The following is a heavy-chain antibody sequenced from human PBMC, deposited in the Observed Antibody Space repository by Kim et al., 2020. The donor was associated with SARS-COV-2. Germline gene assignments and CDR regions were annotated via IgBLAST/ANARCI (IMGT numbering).Heavy chain of an antibody. Sequence: SETLSLTCAVSGDSVSSSNWWTWLRQPPGKGLGWIGEIYYSGTTNYNPSLKGRVSISVDKSKNQFSLKLSSVSAAHTAVYYCAKEGPSPSYAGAFDTWG. CDR3: AKEGPSPSYAGAFDT. D-gene: IGHD6-6*01. J-gene: IGHJ3*02. V-gene: IGHV4-4*02. CDR1: GDSVSSSNW. CDR2: IYYSGTT.